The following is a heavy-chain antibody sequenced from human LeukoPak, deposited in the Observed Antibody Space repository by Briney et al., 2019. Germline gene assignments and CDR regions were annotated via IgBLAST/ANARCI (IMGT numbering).Heavy chain of an antibody. CDR1: GGSFSGYY. Sequence: PSETLSLTCAVYGGSFSGYYWSWIRQPPGKGLEWIGEINHSGSTNYNPSLKSRVTISVDTSKNQFSLKLSSATAADTAVYYCARVTRAYDSSGYMAYYFDYWGQGTLVTVSS. CDR3: ARVTRAYDSSGYMAYYFDY. CDR2: INHSGST. D-gene: IGHD3-22*01. V-gene: IGHV4-34*01. J-gene: IGHJ4*02.